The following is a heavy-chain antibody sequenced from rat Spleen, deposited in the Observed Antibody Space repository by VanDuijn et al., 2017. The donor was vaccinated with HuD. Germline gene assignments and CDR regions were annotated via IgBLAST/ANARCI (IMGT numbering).Heavy chain of an antibody. CDR3: AGAGYLRDWYFDF. V-gene: IGHV5S23*01. CDR1: GFIFSNFD. CDR2: ISPSGVT. D-gene: IGHD2-2*01. Sequence: EVQLVESGGGLVQPGRSLKLSCAASGFIFSNFDMAWVRQAPTKGLEWVASISPSGVTYYRDSVKGRFTVSRENAKSTLYFLMDSLRSEDTATYYCAGAGYLRDWYFDFWGPGTMVTVSS. J-gene: IGHJ1*01.